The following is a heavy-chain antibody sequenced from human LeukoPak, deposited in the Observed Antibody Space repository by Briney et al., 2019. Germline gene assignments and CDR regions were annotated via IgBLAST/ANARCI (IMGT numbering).Heavy chain of an antibody. CDR2: ISSSSYR. CDR1: GFTFSSFD. D-gene: IGHD5-24*01. V-gene: IGHV3-21*01. Sequence: GGSLRLSCAASGFTFSSFDMNWVRQAPGKGLEWVSSISSSSYRYYADSVKGRFTISRDNAKNSLYLQMNSLRAEDTAVYYCAREGYSPRDGYNFNFDYWGQGTLVTVSS. CDR3: AREGYSPRDGYNFNFDY. J-gene: IGHJ4*02.